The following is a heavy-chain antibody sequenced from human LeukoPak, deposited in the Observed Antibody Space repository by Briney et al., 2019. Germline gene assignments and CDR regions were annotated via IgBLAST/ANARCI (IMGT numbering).Heavy chain of an antibody. Sequence: HPGGSLRLSCAASGFTFTSYWMHWVRQAPGKGLVWVSRIKSDGGSTTYADSVKGRFTISRDNAKNTLYLQMNSLRAEDTAVYYCARLGYGDYGRGPFDYWGQGTLVTVSS. J-gene: IGHJ4*02. CDR2: IKSDGGST. D-gene: IGHD4-17*01. CDR1: GFTFTSYW. CDR3: ARLGYGDYGRGPFDY. V-gene: IGHV3-74*01.